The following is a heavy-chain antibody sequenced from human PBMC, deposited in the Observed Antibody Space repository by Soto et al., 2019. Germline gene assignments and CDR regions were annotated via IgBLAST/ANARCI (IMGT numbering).Heavy chain of an antibody. D-gene: IGHD3-10*01. J-gene: IGHJ5*02. Sequence: GASVKASCKASGYTFTRYTMHCVRQAPGQRIEWMGWINPDNGNTKSSQKFQDRVIITRDTSTRTAYMYLSSLRSEDTAVYYCARGITTSQRGPWRQATLVTV. CDR2: INPDNGNT. V-gene: IGHV1-3*01. CDR3: ARGITTSQRGP. CDR1: GYTFTRYT.